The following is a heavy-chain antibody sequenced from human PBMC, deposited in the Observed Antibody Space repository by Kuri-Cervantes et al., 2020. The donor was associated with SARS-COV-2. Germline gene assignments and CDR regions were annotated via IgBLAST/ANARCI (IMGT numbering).Heavy chain of an antibody. CDR2: INHSGST. Sequence: SETLSLTCAVYGGSFSGYYWSWIRQPPGKGLEWIGEINHSGSTNYNPSLKSRVTVSVDTSKNQFSLKLSSVTAADTAVYYCARGEYYYDSSGAAYYFDYWGQGTLVTVSS. CDR3: ARGEYYYDSSGAAYYFDY. J-gene: IGHJ4*02. CDR1: GGSFSGYY. V-gene: IGHV4-34*01. D-gene: IGHD3-22*01.